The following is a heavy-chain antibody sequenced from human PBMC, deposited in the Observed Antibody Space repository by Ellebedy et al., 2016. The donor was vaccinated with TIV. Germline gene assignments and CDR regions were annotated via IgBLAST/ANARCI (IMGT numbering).Heavy chain of an antibody. CDR1: GFTFSSYA. J-gene: IGHJ6*02. CDR2: ISGSGGST. D-gene: IGHD6-19*01. CDR3: AKSVAVAGTFAGSYYYYGMDV. V-gene: IGHV3-23*01. Sequence: GESLKISXAASGFTFSSYAMSWVRQAPGKGLEWVSAISGSGGSTYYADSVKGRFTISRDNSKNTLYLQMNSLRAEDTAVYYCAKSVAVAGTFAGSYYYYGMDVWGQGTTVTVSS.